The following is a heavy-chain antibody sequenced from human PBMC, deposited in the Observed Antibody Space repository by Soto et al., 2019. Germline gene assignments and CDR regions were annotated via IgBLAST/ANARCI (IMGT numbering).Heavy chain of an antibody. CDR3: ARDPPKKRGYSYGYNYYYGMDV. J-gene: IGHJ6*02. CDR1: GYAFTSKY. CDR2: INPSGGST. D-gene: IGHD5-18*01. V-gene: IGHV1-46*01. Sequence: APVKVTCKASGYAFTSKYMHWVRHAPGKGLKWIEIINPSGGSTSYAQKLQGRVTMTRDTSTSTVYMELSSLRSEDTAVYYCARDPPKKRGYSYGYNYYYGMDVWGQGTTVTVSS.